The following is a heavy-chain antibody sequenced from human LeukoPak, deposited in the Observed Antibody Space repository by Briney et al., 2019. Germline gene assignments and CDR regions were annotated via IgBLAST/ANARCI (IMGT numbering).Heavy chain of an antibody. Sequence: GGSLRLSCEASGVTFSSYVMSWVRQAPGKGPEWVSGNSGSGGGTYYADSVKGRFTISRDNSKNTLYLQMNSLRAEDTAVYYCARDTGMDVWGQGTTVTVSS. J-gene: IGHJ6*02. CDR3: ARDTGMDV. V-gene: IGHV3-23*01. CDR2: NSGSGGGT. CDR1: GVTFSSYV.